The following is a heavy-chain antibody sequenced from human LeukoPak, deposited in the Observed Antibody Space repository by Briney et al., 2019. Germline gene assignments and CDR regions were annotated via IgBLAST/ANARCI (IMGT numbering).Heavy chain of an antibody. Sequence: KASETLSLTCAVSGGSISSSNWWSWIRQPPGKGLEWIGYIYHSGSTNYNPSLKSRVTISVDTSKNQFSLKLSSVTAADTAVYYCATNRLNYYDSSGAFDIWGQGTMVTVSS. CDR3: ATNRLNYYDSSGAFDI. D-gene: IGHD3-22*01. J-gene: IGHJ3*02. CDR1: GGSISSSNW. V-gene: IGHV4-61*01. CDR2: IYHSGST.